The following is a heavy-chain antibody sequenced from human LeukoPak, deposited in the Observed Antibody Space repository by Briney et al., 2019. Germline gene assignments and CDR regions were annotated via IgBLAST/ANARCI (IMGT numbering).Heavy chain of an antibody. CDR2: IYHSGST. Sequence: SQTLSLTCAVSGGSISSGGYSWSWIRQPPGKGLEWIGYIYHSGSTYYNPSLKSRVTISVDRSKNQFSLKLSSVTAADTAVYYCARWFGGLLVRAFDIWGQGTMVTVSS. CDR3: ARWFGGLLVRAFDI. V-gene: IGHV4-30-2*01. D-gene: IGHD3-10*01. J-gene: IGHJ3*02. CDR1: GGSISSGGYS.